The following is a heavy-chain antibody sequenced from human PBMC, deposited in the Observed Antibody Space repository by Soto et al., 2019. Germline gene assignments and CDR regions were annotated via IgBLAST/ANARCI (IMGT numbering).Heavy chain of an antibody. Sequence: EVQLVESGGGLVQPGGSLRLSCAASGFTFSLYWMHWVRQAPGKGLVWVSRINSDGSGTSYADSVKGRFTISRDNAKNTRYRQRNSLRAEDTAVYFCAGDTSGWAGLFDPWGQGTLVTVSS. CDR2: INSDGSGT. V-gene: IGHV3-74*01. CDR1: GFTFSLYW. J-gene: IGHJ5*02. D-gene: IGHD6-19*01. CDR3: AGDTSGWAGLFDP.